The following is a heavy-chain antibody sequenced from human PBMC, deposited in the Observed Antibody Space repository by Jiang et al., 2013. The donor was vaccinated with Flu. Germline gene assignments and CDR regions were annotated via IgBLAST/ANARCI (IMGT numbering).Heavy chain of an antibody. CDR3: ARALYTSGWYYFNYGMHV. CDR1: GLTFSTYW. Sequence: VQLVESGGGLVQPGGSLRLSCAASGLTFSTYWMHWVRQTPGKGLVWVSRINGDGSSTNYADSVKGRFTISRDNAKNTLYLQMNSLRAEDTAVYFCARALYTSGWYYFNYGMHVWGQGTTVTVSS. V-gene: IGHV3-74*01. J-gene: IGHJ6*02. D-gene: IGHD6-19*01. CDR2: INGDGSST.